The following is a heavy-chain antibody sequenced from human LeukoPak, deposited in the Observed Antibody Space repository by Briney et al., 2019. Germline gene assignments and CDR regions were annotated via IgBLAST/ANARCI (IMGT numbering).Heavy chain of an antibody. Sequence: GGSLRLSCAASGFTVSSNYMSWVRQAPGKGLEWVSVIYSGGSTYYADSVKGRFTISRDNSENTLYLQMNSLRAEDTAMYYCAKGREYIYAYSPYYFDYWGQGTLVTVSS. CDR1: GFTVSSNY. D-gene: IGHD5-18*01. J-gene: IGHJ4*02. CDR3: AKGREYIYAYSPYYFDY. CDR2: IYSGGST. V-gene: IGHV3-53*05.